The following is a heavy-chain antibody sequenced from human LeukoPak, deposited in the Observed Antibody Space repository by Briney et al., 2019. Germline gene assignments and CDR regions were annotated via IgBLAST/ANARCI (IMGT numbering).Heavy chain of an antibody. CDR1: GYTFTGYY. CDR3: AREPMVRDFNWFDP. D-gene: IGHD3-10*01. J-gene: IGHJ5*02. Sequence: ASAKVSCKASGYTFTGYYIHWVRQAPGQGLEWMGRINPNTGGTNFAQKFQGRVTMTRDTSISTAYMELSSLTSDDTAVYYCAREPMVRDFNWFDPWGQGTLVTVSS. CDR2: INPNTGGT. V-gene: IGHV1-2*06.